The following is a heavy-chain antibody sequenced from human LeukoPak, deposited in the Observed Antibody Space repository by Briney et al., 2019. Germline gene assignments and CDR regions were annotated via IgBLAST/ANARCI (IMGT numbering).Heavy chain of an antibody. CDR2: INPNSGGT. D-gene: IGHD2-15*01. CDR1: GYTFTDYY. Sequence: ASVKVSCKVSGYTFTDYYMHWVQQAPGKGLEWMGRINPNSGGTNYAQKFQGRVTMTRDTSISTAYMELSRLRSDDTAVYYCARDFSSSYCSGGSCYSGDYWGQGTLVTVSS. V-gene: IGHV1-2*06. CDR3: ARDFSSSYCSGGSCYSGDY. J-gene: IGHJ4*02.